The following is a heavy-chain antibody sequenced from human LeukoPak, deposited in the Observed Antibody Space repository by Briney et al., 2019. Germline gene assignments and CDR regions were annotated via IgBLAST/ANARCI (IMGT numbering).Heavy chain of an antibody. V-gene: IGHV4-34*01. CDR3: ARGAPYCGGDCNDY. D-gene: IGHD2-21*02. J-gene: IGHJ4*02. CDR1: GGSFSGYY. CDR2: INHSGST. Sequence: SETLSLTCAVYGGSFSGYYWSWIRQPPGKGLEWIGEINHSGSTNYNPSLKSRVTISVDTSKNQFSLKLSSVAAADTAVYYCARGAPYCGGDCNDYWGQGTLVTVSS.